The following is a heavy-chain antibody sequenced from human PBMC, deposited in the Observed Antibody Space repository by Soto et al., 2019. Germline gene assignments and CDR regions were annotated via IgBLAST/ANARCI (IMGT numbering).Heavy chain of an antibody. V-gene: IGHV3-53*04. CDR1: GFTVSSNY. J-gene: IGHJ2*01. CDR3: ARDTLYYYDSSGYYNGDWYFDL. Sequence: EVQLVESGGGLVQPGGSLRLSCAASGFTVSSNYMSWVRQAPGKGLEWVSVIYSGGSTYYAESVKGRFTISRHNSKNTLYHQMNSLRAEDTAVYYCARDTLYYYDSSGYYNGDWYFDLWGRGTLVTVSS. D-gene: IGHD3-22*01. CDR2: IYSGGST.